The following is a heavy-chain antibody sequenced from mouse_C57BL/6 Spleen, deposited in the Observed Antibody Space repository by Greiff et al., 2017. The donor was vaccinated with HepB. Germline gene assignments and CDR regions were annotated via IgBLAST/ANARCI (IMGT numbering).Heavy chain of an antibody. V-gene: IGHV1-15*01. J-gene: IGHJ1*03. D-gene: IGHD1-1*01. CDR1: GYTFTDYE. CDR2: IDPETGGT. Sequence: VQLQQSGAELVRPGASVTLSCKASGYTFTDYEMHWVKQTPVHGLEWIGAIDPETGGTAYNQKFKGKAILTADKSSSTAYMELRSLTSEDSAVYYCTSRHYYGSSYRYFDVWGTGTTVTVSS. CDR3: TSRHYYGSSYRYFDV.